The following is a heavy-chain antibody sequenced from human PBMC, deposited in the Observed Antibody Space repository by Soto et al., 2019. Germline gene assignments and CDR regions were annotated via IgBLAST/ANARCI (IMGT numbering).Heavy chain of an antibody. Sequence: SETLSLTCTVSGGSISRYYWSWIRQPPGKGLEWIGYIYYSGSTNYNPSLKSRVTISVDTSKNQFSLKLSSVTAADTAVYYCASSDRRTYYYGMDVWGQGTTVTVSS. CDR3: ASSDRRTYYYGMDV. J-gene: IGHJ6*02. CDR1: GGSISRYY. CDR2: IYYSGST. V-gene: IGHV4-59*01.